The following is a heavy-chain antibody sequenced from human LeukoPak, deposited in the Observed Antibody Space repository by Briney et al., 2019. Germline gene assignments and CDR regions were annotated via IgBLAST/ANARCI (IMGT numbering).Heavy chain of an antibody. J-gene: IGHJ5*02. CDR1: GFTFSSYS. D-gene: IGHD1-26*01. Sequence: GGSLRLSCAASGFTFSSYSMNWVRQAPGKGLEWVSSISSSSSYIYYADSVKGRFTISRDNAKNSLYLQMNSLRAEDTAVYYCARDGGGSILWELPNWFDPWGQGTQVTVSS. CDR3: ARDGGGSILWELPNWFDP. V-gene: IGHV3-21*01. CDR2: ISSSSSYI.